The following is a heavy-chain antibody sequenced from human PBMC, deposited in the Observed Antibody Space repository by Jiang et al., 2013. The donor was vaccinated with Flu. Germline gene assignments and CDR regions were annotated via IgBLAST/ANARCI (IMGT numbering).Heavy chain of an antibody. Sequence: QSGAEVKKPGASVKVSCKASGYIFTNFAIHWVRQAPGQRPEWMGWINPGNGETQYSEKFQGRVTISRDTSASIGYMELSSLRSEDTAVYYCTRDLRPGLVAWEKWGQGTPVTVSS. CDR2: INPGNGET. J-gene: IGHJ4*02. D-gene: IGHD1-26*01. CDR1: GYIFTNFA. CDR3: TRDLRPGLVAWEK. V-gene: IGHV1-3*01.